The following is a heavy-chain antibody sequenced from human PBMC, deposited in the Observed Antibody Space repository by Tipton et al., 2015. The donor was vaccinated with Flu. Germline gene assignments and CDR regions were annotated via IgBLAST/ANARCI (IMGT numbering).Heavy chain of an antibody. J-gene: IGHJ1*01. CDR2: IYTSGST. D-gene: IGHD4-17*01. CDR1: GDSMSSFY. CDR3: ARDRGDNAEYFQH. Sequence: TLSLTCTVSGDSMSSFYWSWIRQPAGKGLEWIGRIYTSGSTKYNPSLKSRVTMSVDTSKNQFSLRLSSVTAADTAVYYCARDRGDNAEYFQHWGQGTLVTVSS. V-gene: IGHV4-4*07.